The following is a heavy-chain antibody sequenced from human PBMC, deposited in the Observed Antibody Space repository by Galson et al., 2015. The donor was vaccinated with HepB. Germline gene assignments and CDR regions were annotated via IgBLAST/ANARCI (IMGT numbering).Heavy chain of an antibody. CDR1: GDSVSSNSAA. D-gene: IGHD1-26*01. CDR3: ARDWYSGKIYNYYGMDV. CDR2: TYYRSKWYN. J-gene: IGHJ6*02. V-gene: IGHV6-1*01. Sequence: CAISGDSVSSNSAAWNWIRQSPSRGLEWLGRTYYRSKWYNDYAVSVKSRITINPDTSKNQFSLQLNSVTPEDTAVYYCARDWYSGKIYNYYGMDVWGQGTTVTVSS.